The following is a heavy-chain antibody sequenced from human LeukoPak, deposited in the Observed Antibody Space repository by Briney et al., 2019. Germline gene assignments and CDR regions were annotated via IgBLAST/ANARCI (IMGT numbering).Heavy chain of an antibody. Sequence: SETLSLTCTVSGASITSSNYYWLWLRQPPGKGLEWIGSIYYNGITYYSLSLKSRVTISVDTSKSQCSLRLSSVTAADTAVYYCARDLFYLDYWGQGTLVTVSS. J-gene: IGHJ4*02. CDR3: ARDLFYLDY. CDR1: GASITSSNYY. CDR2: IYYNGIT. V-gene: IGHV4-39*07.